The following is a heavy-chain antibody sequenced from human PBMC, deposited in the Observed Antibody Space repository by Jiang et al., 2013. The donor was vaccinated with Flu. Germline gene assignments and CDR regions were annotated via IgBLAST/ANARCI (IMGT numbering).Heavy chain of an antibody. CDR2: INTNTGNP. Sequence: MGWINTNTGNPTYAQGFTGRFVFSLDTSVSTAYLQISSLKAEDTAVYYCARDTGSIVVVPAAMAPFGYWSQGTLVTVSS. D-gene: IGHD2-2*01. J-gene: IGHJ4*02. V-gene: IGHV7-4-1*02. CDR3: ARDTGSIVVVPAAMAPFGY.